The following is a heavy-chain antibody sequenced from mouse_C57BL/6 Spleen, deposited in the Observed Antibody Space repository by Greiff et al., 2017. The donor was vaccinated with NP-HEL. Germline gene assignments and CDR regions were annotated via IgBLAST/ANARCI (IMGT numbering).Heavy chain of an antibody. CDR3: ARSFRQLRLGYFDD. Sequence: QVQLQQPGAELVRPGTSVKLSCKASGYTFTSYWMHWVKQRPGQGLEWIGVIDPSDSYTNYNQKFKGKATLTVDTSSSTAYMQLSSLTSEDSAVYYCARSFRQLRLGYFDDWGQGTTLTVSS. D-gene: IGHD3-2*02. V-gene: IGHV1-59*01. CDR1: GYTFTSYW. CDR2: IDPSDSYT. J-gene: IGHJ2*01.